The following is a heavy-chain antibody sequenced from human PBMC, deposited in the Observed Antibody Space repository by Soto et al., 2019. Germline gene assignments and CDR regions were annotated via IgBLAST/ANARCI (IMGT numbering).Heavy chain of an antibody. CDR1: GGSFSGYY. V-gene: IGHV4-34*01. CDR3: ARIPHSSAKQNPTDY. D-gene: IGHD6-25*01. J-gene: IGHJ4*02. CDR2: INHSGST. Sequence: QVQLQQWGAGLLKPSETLSLTCAVYGGSFSGYYWSWIRQPPGKGLEWIGEINHSGSTNYNPSLKSRVTISVDTSKNQFSLKLSSVTAADTAVYYCARIPHSSAKQNPTDYWGQGTLVTVSS.